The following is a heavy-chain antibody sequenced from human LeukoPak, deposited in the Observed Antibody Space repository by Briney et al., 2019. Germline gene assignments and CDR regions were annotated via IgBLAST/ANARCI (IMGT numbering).Heavy chain of an antibody. CDR1: GGSISSGGYC. Sequence: KASETLSLTCTVSGGSISSGGYCWSWIRQQPGKGLEWIGYIYYSGSTYYHPYLKSQFTIAVDKTKNQFSLKLSSVTAADTAVYYYARCGGLGHIDYWGQGTLVTVSS. V-gene: IGHV4-31*01. CDR3: ARCGGLGHIDY. D-gene: IGHD7-27*01. J-gene: IGHJ4*02. CDR2: IYYSGST.